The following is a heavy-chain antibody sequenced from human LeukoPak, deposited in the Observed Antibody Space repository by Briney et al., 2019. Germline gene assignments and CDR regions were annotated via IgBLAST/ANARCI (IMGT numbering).Heavy chain of an antibody. Sequence: GASVTVSCKASGYTFTNYFMHWVRQAPGQGLEWMGWINPNSGGTHYAQKFQGRGTMTRDTSISTAYMELSRLRSDDTAVYYCARDPGYSSPRGDYWGQGTLVTVSS. CDR1: GYTFTNYF. CDR3: ARDPGYSSPRGDY. CDR2: INPNSGGT. J-gene: IGHJ4*02. V-gene: IGHV1-2*02. D-gene: IGHD5-18*01.